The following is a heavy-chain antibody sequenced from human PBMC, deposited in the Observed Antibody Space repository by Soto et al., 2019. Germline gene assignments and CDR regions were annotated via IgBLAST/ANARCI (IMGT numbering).Heavy chain of an antibody. CDR3: ARELTIFGLIDY. CDR2: IWYDGSNK. CDR1: GFTFSSYG. J-gene: IGHJ4*02. V-gene: IGHV3-33*01. Sequence: QPGGSLRLSCAASGFTFSSYGMHWVRQAPGKGLEWVAVIWYDGSNKYYADSVKGRFTISRDNSKNTLYLQMNSLRAEDTAVYYCARELTIFGLIDYWGQGTLVTVSS. D-gene: IGHD3-3*01.